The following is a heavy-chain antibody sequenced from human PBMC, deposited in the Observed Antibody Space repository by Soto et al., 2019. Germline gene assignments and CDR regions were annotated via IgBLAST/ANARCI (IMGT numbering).Heavy chain of an antibody. CDR2: IDHSGST. CDR1: GGSISSSNW. Sequence: QVQLQESGPGLVKPSGTLSLTCAVSGGSISSSNWWSWVRQPPGKGLEWIGEIDHSGSTNYNPSLKSRVTITVDRAKNQFSLRLSSVSAADTAVYYCARVVGGYYYGMDVWGQGTTVTASS. D-gene: IGHD2-2*01. V-gene: IGHV4-4*02. CDR3: ARVVGGYYYGMDV. J-gene: IGHJ6*02.